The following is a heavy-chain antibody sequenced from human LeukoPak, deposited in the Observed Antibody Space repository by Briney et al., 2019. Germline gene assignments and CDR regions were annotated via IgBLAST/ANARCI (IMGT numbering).Heavy chain of an antibody. CDR2: INHSGST. CDR3: ARMKRSSGYLYYFDY. Sequence: SETLSLTCAVYGGSFSGYYLSWIRQPPGKGLEWIGEINHSGSTNYNQSLKSRVTISVDTSKNQFSLKLSSVTAADTAVYYCARMKRSSGYLYYFDYWGQGTLVTVSS. CDR1: GGSFSGYY. D-gene: IGHD3-22*01. J-gene: IGHJ4*02. V-gene: IGHV4-34*01.